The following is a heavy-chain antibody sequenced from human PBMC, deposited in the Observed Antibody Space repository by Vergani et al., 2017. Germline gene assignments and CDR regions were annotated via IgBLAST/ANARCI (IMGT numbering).Heavy chain of an antibody. Sequence: EVQLLESGGSLKQPGGSVRLSCAASGFTFSTYAMHWVRQAPGKGLELVSALTGGGGSTYYADSFKGRFIISRDNSRDTLYLKMNSLRPEDTATYYCVKDAGSYENFFDSWGQGTLVTVSS. CDR3: VKDAGSYENFFDS. CDR2: LTGGGGST. J-gene: IGHJ4*02. CDR1: GFTFSTYA. D-gene: IGHD1-26*01. V-gene: IGHV3-23*01.